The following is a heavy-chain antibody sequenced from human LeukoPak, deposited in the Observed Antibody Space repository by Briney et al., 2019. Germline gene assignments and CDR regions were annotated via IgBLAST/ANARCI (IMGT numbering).Heavy chain of an antibody. CDR2: INHSGST. J-gene: IGHJ6*02. V-gene: IGHV4-34*01. CDR1: GGSFSGYY. D-gene: IGHD3-10*01. CDR3: ARVAGFGELLYNYCYYGMDV. Sequence: SETLSLTCAVYGGSFSGYYWSWIRQPPGKGLEWIGEINHSGSTNYNPSLKSRVTISVDTSKNQFSLKLSSVTAADTAVYYCARVAGFGELLYNYCYYGMDVWGQGTTVTVSS.